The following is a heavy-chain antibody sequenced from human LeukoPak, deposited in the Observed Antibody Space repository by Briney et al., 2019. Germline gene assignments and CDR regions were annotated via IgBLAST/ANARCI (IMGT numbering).Heavy chain of an antibody. V-gene: IGHV3-53*01. CDR1: GFTVSNNC. Sequence: GSLRLSCAASGFTVSNNCVTWVRQAPGKGLEWVSVICGDCRLFYADSVKGRFSVPRDNSENTVYLQVTSLRADDTAVYFCARERGDKDMSGGSSFDVWGQGTLVIVSS. CDR2: ICGDCRL. CDR3: ARERGDKDMSGGSSFDV. D-gene: IGHD2-21*01. J-gene: IGHJ3*01.